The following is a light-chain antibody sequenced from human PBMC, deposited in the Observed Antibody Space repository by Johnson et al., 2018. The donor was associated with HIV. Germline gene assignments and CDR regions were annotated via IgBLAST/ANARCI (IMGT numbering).Light chain of an antibody. CDR3: GTWDNSLDAYV. CDR1: SSNIGKNY. CDR2: ENN. Sequence: QSVLTQSPSVSAAPGQKVTISCSGSSSNIGKNYVSRYQHLPGTAPKLLIYENNKRPSGIPDRFSGSKSGTSATLGITGLQAGDEADYYCGTWDNSLDAYVFGTGTRVAVL. J-gene: IGLJ1*01. V-gene: IGLV1-51*01.